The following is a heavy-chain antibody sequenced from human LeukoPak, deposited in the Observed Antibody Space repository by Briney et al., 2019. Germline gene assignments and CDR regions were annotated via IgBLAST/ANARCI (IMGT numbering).Heavy chain of an antibody. D-gene: IGHD5-18*01. CDR3: ARDLGSTDTAMVF. J-gene: IGHJ4*02. Sequence: GGSLRLSCAASGFIFSTYSMNWVRQAPGKGLEWVASISSSSSYIYYADSVKGRFTFSRDNAQNSLYLQMNSLRAEDTAVYYCARDLGSTDTAMVFWGQGTLVTVSS. CDR2: ISSSSSYI. V-gene: IGHV3-21*01. CDR1: GFIFSTYS.